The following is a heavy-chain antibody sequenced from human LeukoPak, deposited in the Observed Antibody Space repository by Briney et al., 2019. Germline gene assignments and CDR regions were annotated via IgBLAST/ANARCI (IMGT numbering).Heavy chain of an antibody. CDR3: ARVTMVRGVISAYYYGMDV. Sequence: ASVKVSCKASGYTFTSYYMHWVRQATGQGLEWMGWMNPNSGNTGYAQKFQGRVTMTRNTSISTAYMELSSLRSEDTAVYYCARVTMVRGVISAYYYGMDVWGQGTTVTVSS. V-gene: IGHV1-8*02. J-gene: IGHJ6*02. D-gene: IGHD3-10*01. CDR1: GYTFTSYY. CDR2: MNPNSGNT.